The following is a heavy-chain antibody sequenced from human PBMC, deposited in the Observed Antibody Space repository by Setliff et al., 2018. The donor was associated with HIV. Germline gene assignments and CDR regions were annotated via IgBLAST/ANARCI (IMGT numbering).Heavy chain of an antibody. CDR3: ARQVVGTAYDLFDF. Sequence: GESLKISCKGSGYNFASYWLGWVRQMSGRGLEWMGIIHPGDSDTRYSPSFEGQVTLSVDKSISPAYLQWSSLKASDTAMYFCARQVVGTAYDLFDFWGRGTLVTVSS. V-gene: IGHV5-51*01. CDR2: IHPGDSDT. CDR1: GYNFASYW. J-gene: IGHJ3*01. D-gene: IGHD3-16*01.